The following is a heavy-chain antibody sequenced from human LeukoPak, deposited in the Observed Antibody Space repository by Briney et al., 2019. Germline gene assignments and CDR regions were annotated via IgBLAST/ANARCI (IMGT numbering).Heavy chain of an antibody. Sequence: PSETLSLTCTVSGGSISSYYWSWIRQPPGKGLEWIGYIYYSGSTNYNPSLKSRVTISVDTSKNQFSLKLSSVTAADTAVYYCARAIAAAGPCFDYWGQGTLVTVSS. CDR1: GGSISSYY. V-gene: IGHV4-59*01. J-gene: IGHJ4*02. D-gene: IGHD6-13*01. CDR2: IYYSGST. CDR3: ARAIAAAGPCFDY.